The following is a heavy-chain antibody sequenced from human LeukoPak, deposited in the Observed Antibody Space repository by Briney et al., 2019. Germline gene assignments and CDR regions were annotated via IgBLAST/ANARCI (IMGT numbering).Heavy chain of an antibody. CDR1: GFIFSDYY. Sequence: PGGSLRLSCAASGFIFSDYYMSWIRQAPGKGLEWVGFIRSKAYGETADYAASVKGRFTISRDDSKAIAYLQMNSLKTEDTAVYHCTRDRGAYNLYDYWGQGTLVTVSS. CDR2: IRSKAYGETA. D-gene: IGHD1-1*01. V-gene: IGHV3-49*03. CDR3: TRDRGAYNLYDY. J-gene: IGHJ4*02.